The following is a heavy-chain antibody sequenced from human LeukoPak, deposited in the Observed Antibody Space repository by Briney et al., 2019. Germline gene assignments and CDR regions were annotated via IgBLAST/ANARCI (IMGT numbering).Heavy chain of an antibody. J-gene: IGHJ4*02. CDR3: AHRNLPTLPFNY. Sequence: SGPTLVNPPQTLTLTCTFSGFSLNTRGMAVGWIRQPPGKALEWLALIYWDDDKRYSPSLKSRLTITKDTSKNQVVLTMTNMDPVDTATYYCAHRNLPTLPFNYWGQGTRVTVSS. CDR2: IYWDDDK. D-gene: IGHD2-2*01. CDR1: GFSLNTRGMA. V-gene: IGHV2-5*02.